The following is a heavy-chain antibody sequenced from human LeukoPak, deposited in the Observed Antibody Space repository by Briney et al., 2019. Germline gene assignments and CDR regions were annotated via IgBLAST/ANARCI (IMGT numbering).Heavy chain of an antibody. V-gene: IGHV3-7*01. CDR2: IKEDGSER. Sequence: GGSLRLPCAASGFPFSGYWMDWVRQAPGKGMGWVANIKEDGSERYYADSVKGRFTISRDNAKNSLYLQMNSLRAEDMAVYYCSRSLDYLGQGALVTVSS. J-gene: IGHJ4*02. CDR3: SRSLDY. CDR1: GFPFSGYW.